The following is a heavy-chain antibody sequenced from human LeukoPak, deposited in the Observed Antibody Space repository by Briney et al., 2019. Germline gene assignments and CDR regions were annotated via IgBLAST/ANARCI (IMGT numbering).Heavy chain of an antibody. Sequence: SETLTLACAVYGESVSSDYWRWIRQPPGKGLEWIGEINYSGSTRCYPSLKRRVTISVDTSKTHFFLKLSAVTAADTRVYYSKRGDIAARLLHWGQGTLVSVSS. V-gene: IGHV4-34*01. J-gene: IGHJ4*02. CDR1: GESVSSDY. D-gene: IGHD6-6*01. CDR2: INYSGST. CDR3: KRGDIAARLLH.